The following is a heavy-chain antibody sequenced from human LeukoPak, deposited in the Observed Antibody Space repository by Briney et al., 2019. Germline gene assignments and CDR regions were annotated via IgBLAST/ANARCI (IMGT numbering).Heavy chain of an antibody. D-gene: IGHD1-14*01. V-gene: IGHV3-30*02. Sequence: DSVKGRFTISRDNSKNTLYLEMNSLRAEDTVVYYCAKRTATTEFDYWGQGALVTVSS. J-gene: IGHJ4*02. CDR3: AKRTATTEFDY.